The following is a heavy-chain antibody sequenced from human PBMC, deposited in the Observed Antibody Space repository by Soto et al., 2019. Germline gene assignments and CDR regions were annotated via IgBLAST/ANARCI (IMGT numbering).Heavy chain of an antibody. CDR3: ARDSLGYCSSTSCYGMDV. CDR1: GGSISSGGYY. D-gene: IGHD2-2*01. Sequence: SETLSLTCTVSGGSISSGGYYWSWIRQHPGKGLEWIGYIYYSGSTYYNPSLKSRVTISVDTSENQFSLKLSSVTAADTAVYYCARDSLGYCSSTSCYGMDVWGQGTTVTAP. CDR2: IYYSGST. V-gene: IGHV4-31*03. J-gene: IGHJ6*02.